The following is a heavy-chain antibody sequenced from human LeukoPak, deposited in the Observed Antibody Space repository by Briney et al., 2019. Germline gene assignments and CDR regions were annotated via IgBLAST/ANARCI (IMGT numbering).Heavy chain of an antibody. D-gene: IGHD3-9*01. CDR3: AREGLPDNILTGYLDY. Sequence: GGSLRLSCAASGFTFSDYYMSWIRQAPGKGLEWVSYISSSSYTNYADSVKGRFTISRDNAKNSLYLQMNSLRAEDTAVYYCAREGLPDNILTGYLDYWGQGTLVTVSS. CDR2: ISSSSYT. CDR1: GFTFSDYY. J-gene: IGHJ4*02. V-gene: IGHV3-11*06.